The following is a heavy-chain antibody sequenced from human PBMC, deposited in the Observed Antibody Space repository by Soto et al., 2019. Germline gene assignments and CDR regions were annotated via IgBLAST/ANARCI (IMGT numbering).Heavy chain of an antibody. Sequence: PSETLSLTCTVSGGSISSYYWSWIRQPPGKGLEWIGYIYYSGSTNYNPSLKSRVTISVDTSKNQFSLKLSSVTAADTAVYYCARAYSYGLYNWFEPWGQGTLVTVSS. D-gene: IGHD5-18*01. CDR3: ARAYSYGLYNWFEP. V-gene: IGHV4-59*01. CDR2: IYYSGST. J-gene: IGHJ5*02. CDR1: GGSISSYY.